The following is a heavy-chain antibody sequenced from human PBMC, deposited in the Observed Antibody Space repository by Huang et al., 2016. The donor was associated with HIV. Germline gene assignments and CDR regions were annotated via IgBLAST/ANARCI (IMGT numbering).Heavy chain of an antibody. J-gene: IGHJ6*02. Sequence: MGLEWVANIRQDESEKYYVDSVKGRFNISRDNAKKVLFLEMNNVTVEDTATYYCATKTGAMDIWGQGTTVTVS. V-gene: IGHV3-7*03. CDR3: ATKTGAMDI. D-gene: IGHD1-7*01. CDR2: IRQDESEK.